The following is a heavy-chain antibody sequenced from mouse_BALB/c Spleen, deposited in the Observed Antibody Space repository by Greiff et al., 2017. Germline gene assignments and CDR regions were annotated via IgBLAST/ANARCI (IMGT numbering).Heavy chain of an antibody. J-gene: IGHJ3*01. V-gene: IGHV3-2*02. CDR1: GYSITSDYA. CDR3: ARSRYRYPWFAY. CDR2: ISYSGST. D-gene: IGHD2-14*01. Sequence: EVKLVESGPGLVKPSQSLSLTCTVTGYSITSDYAWNWIRQFPGNKLEWMGYISYSGSTSYNPSLKSRISITRDTSKNQFFLQLNSVTTEDTATYYCARSRYRYPWFAYWGQGTLVTVSA.